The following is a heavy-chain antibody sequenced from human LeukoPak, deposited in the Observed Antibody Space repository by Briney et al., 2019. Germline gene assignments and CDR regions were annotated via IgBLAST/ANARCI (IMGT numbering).Heavy chain of an antibody. CDR1: GFTFSSYA. CDR2: ISSNGGST. Sequence: PGGSLRLSCSASGFTFSSYAMHWVRQAPGKGLEYVSAISSNGGSTYYADSVKGRFTISRDNSKNTLYLQISSLRAEDTAVYYCVKGTYGSGKGGYYYYGMDVWGQGTTVTVSS. J-gene: IGHJ6*02. CDR3: VKGTYGSGKGGYYYYGMDV. V-gene: IGHV3-64D*06. D-gene: IGHD3-10*01.